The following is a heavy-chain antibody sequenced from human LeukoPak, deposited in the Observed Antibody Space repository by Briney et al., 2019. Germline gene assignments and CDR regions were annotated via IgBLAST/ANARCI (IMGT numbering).Heavy chain of an antibody. Sequence: PSETLSLTCTVSGGSISSYYWGWIRQPPGKGLEWIGNVYYSGSTYYNPSLKSRVTISVDTSKNQFSLKLSSVTAADTAVYYCASSKYSSRHFDYWGQGTLVTVSS. D-gene: IGHD6-13*01. V-gene: IGHV4-59*01. CDR2: VYYSGST. J-gene: IGHJ4*02. CDR1: GGSISSYY. CDR3: ASSKYSSRHFDY.